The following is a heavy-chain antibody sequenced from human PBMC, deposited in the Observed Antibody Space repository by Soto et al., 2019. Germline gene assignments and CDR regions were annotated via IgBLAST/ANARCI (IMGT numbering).Heavy chain of an antibody. CDR3: ARDGIVVVVAAYNNWFDP. J-gene: IGHJ5*02. V-gene: IGHV1-69*04. D-gene: IGHD2-15*01. Sequence: ASVKVSCTASGGTFSSYTISWVRQAPGQGLEWMGRIIPILGIANYAQKFQGRVTITADKSTSTAYMELSSLRSEDTAVYYCARDGIVVVVAAYNNWFDPWGQGTLVTVSS. CDR2: IIPILGIA. CDR1: GGTFSSYT.